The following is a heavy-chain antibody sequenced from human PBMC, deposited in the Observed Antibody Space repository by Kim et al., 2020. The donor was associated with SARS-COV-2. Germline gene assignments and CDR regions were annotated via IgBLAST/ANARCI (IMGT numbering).Heavy chain of an antibody. D-gene: IGHD6-19*01. Sequence: GGSLRLSCAASGFTFRDFWMNWVRQAPGKGLEWVAIIKQDGSLQHYVDSVNGRFTISRDNDNNSLYLQMNSLRAKDTAVYDCARGSGLLMGSWGQGTLVT. CDR3: ARGSGLLMGS. J-gene: IGHJ5*02. CDR2: IKQDGSLQ. CDR1: GFTFRDFW. V-gene: IGHV3-7*01.